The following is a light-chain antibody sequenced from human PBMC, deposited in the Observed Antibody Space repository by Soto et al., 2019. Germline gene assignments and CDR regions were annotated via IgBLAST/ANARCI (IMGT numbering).Light chain of an antibody. V-gene: IGKV3-20*01. CDR3: QQYGSPPLT. CDR2: RAS. J-gene: IGKJ4*01. CDR1: PSVTNY. Sequence: EIVLTQSPATLSLSPGERGTLSSRASPSVTNYLAWYQQKPGQAPKVLIYRASSRATGIPDRFSGSGSGTDFTLTSSRLEPEDFAVYYCQQYGSPPLTFGGGTKVDI.